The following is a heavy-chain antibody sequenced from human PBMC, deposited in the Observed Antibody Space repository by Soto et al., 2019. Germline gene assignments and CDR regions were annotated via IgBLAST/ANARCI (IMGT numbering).Heavy chain of an antibody. V-gene: IGHV1-3*01. J-gene: IGHJ4*02. Sequence: ASVKVSCKASGYTFTSYAMHWVRQAPGQRLEWMGWINAGNGNTKYSQKFQGRVTITRDTSASTAYMELSSLRSEDTAVYYCARGPIPFELWYRGIPFDYWGQGTLVTVSS. CDR3: ARGPIPFELWYRGIPFDY. CDR1: GYTFTSYA. CDR2: INAGNGNT. D-gene: IGHD5-18*01.